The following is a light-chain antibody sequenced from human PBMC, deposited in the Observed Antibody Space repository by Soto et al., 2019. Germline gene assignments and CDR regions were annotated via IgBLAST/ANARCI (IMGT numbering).Light chain of an antibody. CDR3: QQHGSSPIT. J-gene: IGKJ1*01. Sequence: EIVLTQSPGTLSLSPGERATLSCRASQSLSSSYLAWYQLKPGQAPRLLIYGASSRATGIPDRFSGSGSGTDFTLTISRLEPEDFAVYYCQQHGSSPITFGQGTKVDIK. V-gene: IGKV3-20*01. CDR2: GAS. CDR1: QSLSSSY.